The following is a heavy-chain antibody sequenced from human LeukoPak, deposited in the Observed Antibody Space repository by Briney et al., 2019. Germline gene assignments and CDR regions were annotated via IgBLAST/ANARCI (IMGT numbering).Heavy chain of an antibody. J-gene: IGHJ4*02. Sequence: SETLSLTCTVSGGSISSYYWSWIRQPPGKGLEWIGYIYYSGSTNYNPSLKSRVTISVDTSKNQFSLKLSSVTAADTAVYYCAGTSDYSSSWIDFDYWGQGTLVTVSS. CDR2: IYYSGST. V-gene: IGHV4-59*01. CDR3: AGTSDYSSSWIDFDY. D-gene: IGHD6-13*01. CDR1: GGSISSYY.